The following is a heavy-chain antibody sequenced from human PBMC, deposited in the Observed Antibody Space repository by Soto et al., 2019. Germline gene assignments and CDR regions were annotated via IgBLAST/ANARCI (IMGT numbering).Heavy chain of an antibody. D-gene: IGHD5-12*01. CDR2: ISSSSSTI. J-gene: IGHJ6*03. CDR1: GFTFSSYS. CDR3: ARKAIVDIVATHTLHYYYYMDV. Sequence: PGGSLRLSCAASGFTFSSYSMNWVRQAPGKGLEWVSYISSSSSTIYYADTVKGRFTISRDNAKNSLYLQMNSLRAEDTAVYYCARKAIVDIVATHTLHYYYYMDVWGKGTTVTVSS. V-gene: IGHV3-48*01.